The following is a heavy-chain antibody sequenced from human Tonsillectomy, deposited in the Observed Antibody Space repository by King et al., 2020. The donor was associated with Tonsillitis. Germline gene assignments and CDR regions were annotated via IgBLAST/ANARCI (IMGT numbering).Heavy chain of an antibody. J-gene: IGHJ3*02. CDR1: GFTFSSYA. Sequence: DVQLVESGGGLVQPGGSLRLSCAASGFTFSSYAMSWVRQAPGKGLEWVSAISGSGGSTYYADSVKGRFTISRDNSKNTLYLQMNSLRAEDTAVYYCAKDLITMIVVVNNAFDIWGQGTMVTVSS. D-gene: IGHD3-22*01. CDR3: AKDLITMIVVVNNAFDI. CDR2: ISGSGGST. V-gene: IGHV3-23*04.